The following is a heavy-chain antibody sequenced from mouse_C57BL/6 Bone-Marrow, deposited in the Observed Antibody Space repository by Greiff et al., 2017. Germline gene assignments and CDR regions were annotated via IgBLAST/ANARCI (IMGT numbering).Heavy chain of an antibody. J-gene: IGHJ2*01. Sequence: QVQLQQSGAELARPGDSVKLSCKASGYTFTSYGISWVKQRIGQGLEWIGEIYPRSGNTYYNEKIKGKATLTADKSSSTAYMELRSLTSEDSAVYVCARSGDWGQGTTLTVSS. CDR3: ARSGD. D-gene: IGHD3-2*02. CDR1: GYTFTSYG. V-gene: IGHV1-81*01. CDR2: IYPRSGNT.